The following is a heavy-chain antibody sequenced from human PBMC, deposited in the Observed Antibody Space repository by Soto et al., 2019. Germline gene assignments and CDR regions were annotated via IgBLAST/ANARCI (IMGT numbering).Heavy chain of an antibody. CDR3: ARYPSSIAARRGYYYGMDV. D-gene: IGHD6-6*01. Sequence: VESLKISGKGSGYSVTSYWISWVRQMPGKGLEWMGRIDPSDSYTNYSPSFQGHVTISADKSISTAYLQWSSLKASDTAMYYCARYPSSIAARRGYYYGMDVWGQGTTVTVSS. V-gene: IGHV5-10-1*01. CDR1: GYSVTSYW. J-gene: IGHJ6*02. CDR2: IDPSDSYT.